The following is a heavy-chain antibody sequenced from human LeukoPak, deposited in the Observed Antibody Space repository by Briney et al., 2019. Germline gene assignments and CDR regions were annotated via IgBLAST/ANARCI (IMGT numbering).Heavy chain of an antibody. J-gene: IGHJ6*02. D-gene: IGHD4-17*01. CDR2: ISYDGSNK. Sequence: GGSLRLSCAASGFTFSSYSMNWVRQAPGKGLEWVAVISYDGSNKYYADSVKGRFTISRDNSKNTLYLQMNSLRAEDTAVYYCAKGYYGDYYYYGMDVWGQGTTVTVSS. V-gene: IGHV3-30*18. CDR3: AKGYYGDYYYYGMDV. CDR1: GFTFSSYS.